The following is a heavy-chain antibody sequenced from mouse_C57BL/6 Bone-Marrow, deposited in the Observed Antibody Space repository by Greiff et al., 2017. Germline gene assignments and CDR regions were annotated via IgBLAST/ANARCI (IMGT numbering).Heavy chain of an antibody. Sequence: QVQLQQPGAELVKPGASVKMSRKASGYTFTSYWITWVKQRPGQGLEWIGDMYPGSGSTNYNEKFKSKATLTVETTSSTAYMQLSSLTSEDSSVYYCARPYYSNYWYFDVWGTGTTVTVSS. CDR1: GYTFTSYW. CDR2: MYPGSGST. CDR3: ARPYYSNYWYFDV. J-gene: IGHJ1*03. V-gene: IGHV1-55*01. D-gene: IGHD2-5*01.